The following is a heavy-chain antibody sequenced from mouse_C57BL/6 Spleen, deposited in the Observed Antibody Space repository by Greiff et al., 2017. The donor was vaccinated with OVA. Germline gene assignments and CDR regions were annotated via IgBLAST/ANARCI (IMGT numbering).Heavy chain of an antibody. CDR2: IDPETGGT. Sequence: QVQLQQSGAELVRPGASVTLSCKASGYTFTDYEMHWVKQTPVHGLEWIGAIDPETGGTAYNQKFKGKAILTADKSSSTAYMELRSLTSEDSAVYYCTRWLSHAMDYWGQGTSATVSS. CDR3: TRWLSHAMDY. D-gene: IGHD2-2*01. J-gene: IGHJ4*01. V-gene: IGHV1-15*01. CDR1: GYTFTDYE.